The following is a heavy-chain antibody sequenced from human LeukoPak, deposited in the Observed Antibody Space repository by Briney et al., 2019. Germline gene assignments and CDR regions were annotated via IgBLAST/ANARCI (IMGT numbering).Heavy chain of an antibody. V-gene: IGHV3-23*01. D-gene: IGHD3-22*01. J-gene: IGHJ3*02. Sequence: GGSLRLSCAASGFXFSSFATSWVRQAPGKGLEWVSGISASGGSTYYADSVKGRFTISRDNSKNTLYLQMNSLRAEDTAVYYCAKGFYDNSASGVFDIWGQGRMVTVSS. CDR1: GFXFSSFA. CDR3: AKGFYDNSASGVFDI. CDR2: ISASGGST.